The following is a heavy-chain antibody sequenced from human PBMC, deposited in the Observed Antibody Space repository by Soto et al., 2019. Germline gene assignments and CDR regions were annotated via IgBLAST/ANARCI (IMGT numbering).Heavy chain of an antibody. CDR3: ARDGIVVAGDYYYYGMDV. D-gene: IGHD6-19*01. J-gene: IGHJ6*02. CDR1: GFTLSDHY. V-gene: IGHV3-72*01. CDR2: SRDKAQGYST. Sequence: GGSLRLSCAGSGFTLSDHYIDWVRQAPGKGLEWVGRSRDKAQGYSTAYAASVKGRFTTSRDESKNSVYLQMNSLRAEDTAVYYCARDGIVVAGDYYYYGMDVWGQGTTVTVSS.